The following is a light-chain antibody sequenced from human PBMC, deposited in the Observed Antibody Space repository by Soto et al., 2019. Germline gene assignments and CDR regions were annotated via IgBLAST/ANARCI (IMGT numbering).Light chain of an antibody. CDR2: ENN. Sequence: QSVLTQPPSVSEAPGQRVTIYCTGSSSNIGAGYEAHWYQQVPGTAPKLLIYENNNRPSGVPDRFSGSKSGTSASLAITGLQAEDEAEYYGQSYDSSLSGYVFGTGTKLTVL. J-gene: IGLJ1*01. CDR1: SSNIGAGYE. CDR3: QSYDSSLSGYV. V-gene: IGLV1-40*01.